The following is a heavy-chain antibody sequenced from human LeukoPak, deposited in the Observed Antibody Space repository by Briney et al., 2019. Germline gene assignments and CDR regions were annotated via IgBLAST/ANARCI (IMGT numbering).Heavy chain of an antibody. J-gene: IGHJ4*02. CDR3: ARPYDFWSGYYHY. CDR1: GYTFTGYY. Sequence: VASVKVSCKASGYTFTGYYMHWVRQAPGQGLEWMGWINPNSGGTNYAQKFQGRVTMTRDTSISTAYMEPSRLRSDDTAVYYCARPYDFWSGYYHYWGQGTLVTVSS. D-gene: IGHD3-3*01. CDR2: INPNSGGT. V-gene: IGHV1-2*02.